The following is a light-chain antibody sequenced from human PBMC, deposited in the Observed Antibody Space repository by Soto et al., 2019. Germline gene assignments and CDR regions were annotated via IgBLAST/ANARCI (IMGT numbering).Light chain of an antibody. CDR1: ESLLHSDGKTY. CDR2: KVS. CDR3: LQAPQYHQYT. V-gene: IGKV2-24*01. Sequence: DIVLTQTPLSSPVTLGQPASISCRSSESLLHSDGKTYLGWLQQRPGQPPRLLIYKVSNRLSGVQDIFSGRVAGTEFTLRMSRVEADHDGDDYCLQAPQYHQYTFGQGTKLEIE. J-gene: IGKJ2*01.